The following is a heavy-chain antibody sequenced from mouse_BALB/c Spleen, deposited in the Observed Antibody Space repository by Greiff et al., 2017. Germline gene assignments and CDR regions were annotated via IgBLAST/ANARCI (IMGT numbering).Heavy chain of an antibody. CDR3: ASPLYYGVMDY. CDR2: IWAGGST. V-gene: IGHV2-9*02. CDR1: GFSLTSYG. D-gene: IGHD2-13*01. J-gene: IGHJ4*01. Sequence: QVQLKESGPGLVAPSQSLSITCTVSGFSLTSYGVHWVRQPPGKGLEWLGVIWAGGSTNYNSALMSRLSISKDNSKSQVFLKMNSLQTDDTAMYYCASPLYYGVMDYWGQGTSVTVSS.